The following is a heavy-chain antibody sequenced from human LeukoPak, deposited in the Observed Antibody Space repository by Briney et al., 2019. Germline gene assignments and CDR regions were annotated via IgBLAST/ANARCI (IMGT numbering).Heavy chain of an antibody. Sequence: SETLSLTCTVSGGSTSSGDYYWSWIRQPPGKGLEWIGYIYYSGSTYYNPSLKSRVTISVDTSKNQFSLKLSSVTAADTAVYYCARDLDDYGDFTGRTNYAFDIWGQGTMVTVSS. CDR1: GGSTSSGDYY. D-gene: IGHD4-17*01. CDR3: ARDLDDYGDFTGRTNYAFDI. V-gene: IGHV4-30-4*01. J-gene: IGHJ3*02. CDR2: IYYSGST.